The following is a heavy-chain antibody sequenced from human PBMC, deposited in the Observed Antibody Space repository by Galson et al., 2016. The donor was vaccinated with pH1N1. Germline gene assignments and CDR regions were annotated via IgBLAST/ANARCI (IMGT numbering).Heavy chain of an antibody. CDR3: ARARNYYANETFDI. J-gene: IGHJ3*02. CDR2: IIAIFNTP. Sequence: SVKVSCKASGVIFNSYAINWVRQAPGQGLEWMGGIIAIFNTPNYAQDFQGRVTITADKPATTVYMELSWLTSEDTAVYYCARARNYYANETFDIWGQGTMVIVSS. V-gene: IGHV1-69*06. CDR1: GVIFNSYA. D-gene: IGHD3-22*01.